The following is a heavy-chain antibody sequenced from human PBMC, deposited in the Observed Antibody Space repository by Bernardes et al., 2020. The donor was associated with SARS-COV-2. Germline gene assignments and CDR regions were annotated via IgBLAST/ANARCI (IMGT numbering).Heavy chain of an antibody. CDR2: ISYDGSNK. CDR1: GFTFSNSA. J-gene: IGHJ4*02. V-gene: IGHV3-30*15. Sequence: VGSLRLSCAASGFTFSNSAMHWVRQAPGKGLEWVAVISYDGSNKYYADSVKGRFTVSRDNSKNTLSLQMSSLRIEDTAVYYCARGSGYATIEDYWGQGTLVTVSS. CDR3: ARGSGYATIEDY. D-gene: IGHD3-22*01.